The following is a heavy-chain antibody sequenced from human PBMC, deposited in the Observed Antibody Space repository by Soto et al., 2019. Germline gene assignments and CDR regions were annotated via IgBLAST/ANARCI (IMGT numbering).Heavy chain of an antibody. V-gene: IGHV1-8*01. D-gene: IGHD1-26*01. J-gene: IGHJ6*02. Sequence: ASVKVSCKASGYTFTSYDINWVRQATGQGLEWMGWMNPNSGNTGYAQKFQGRVTMTRDTSISTAYMELSSLRSEDTAVYYCARGFRVGATSYYGMDVWGQGTTVTVSS. CDR2: MNPNSGNT. CDR3: ARGFRVGATSYYGMDV. CDR1: GYTFTSYD.